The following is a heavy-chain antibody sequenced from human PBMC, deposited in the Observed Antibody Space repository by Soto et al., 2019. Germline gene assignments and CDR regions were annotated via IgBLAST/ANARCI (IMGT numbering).Heavy chain of an antibody. CDR1: GFTFSGSA. D-gene: IGHD3-3*01. CDR3: TKSGYLAAFDI. Sequence: EVQLVESGGGLVQPGGSLKLSCAASGFTFSGSAMHWVRQASGKGLEWVGRIRSKANSYATAYAASGEGRFTISRDDSKNTAYLQMNSLKTEETAVYYFTKSGYLAAFDIWGQGTMVTVSS. J-gene: IGHJ3*02. V-gene: IGHV3-73*01. CDR2: IRSKANSYAT.